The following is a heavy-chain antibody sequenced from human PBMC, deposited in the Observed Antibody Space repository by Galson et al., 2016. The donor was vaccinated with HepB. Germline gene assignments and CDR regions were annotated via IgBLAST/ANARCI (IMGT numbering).Heavy chain of an antibody. D-gene: IGHD3-22*01. J-gene: IGHJ4*02. CDR3: ARHEAYYFDTSGYYPDF. V-gene: IGHV4-39*01. Sequence: SETLSLTCSVSGGSISSDSYYWGWIRQPPGKGLEWIGTIYSSGSTYYNPSLKTRVTMSVDTSKMQFSLKLTSVTAADTAVYYCARHEAYYFDTSGYYPDFWGQGTLVTVSS. CDR2: IYSSGST. CDR1: GGSISSDSYY.